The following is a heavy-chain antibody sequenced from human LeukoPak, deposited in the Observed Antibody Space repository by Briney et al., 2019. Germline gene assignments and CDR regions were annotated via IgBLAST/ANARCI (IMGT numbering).Heavy chain of an antibody. Sequence: GGSLRLSCAASGFTFSSYWLSWVRQASGKGLEWVANIKQDGSEKCYVDSVKGRFTISRDNAKNSLYLQMSSLRAEDTAVYYCARVPAADYYYYFHMDVWGKGTKVTVSS. J-gene: IGHJ6*03. CDR2: IKQDGSEK. V-gene: IGHV3-7*01. D-gene: IGHD2-2*01. CDR3: ARVPAADYYYYFHMDV. CDR1: GFTFSSYW.